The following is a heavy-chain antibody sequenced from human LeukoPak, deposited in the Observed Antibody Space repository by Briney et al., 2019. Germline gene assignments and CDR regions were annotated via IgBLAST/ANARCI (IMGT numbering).Heavy chain of an antibody. D-gene: IGHD3-16*01. V-gene: IGHV4-39*07. Sequence: PSETLSLTCTVSGGSISSSSYYWGWIRQPPGKGLEWIGSIYYSGSTYYNPSLKSRVTISVDTSKNQFSLKLSSVTAADTAVYYCARVSRLTRELDYWGQGTLVTVSS. CDR2: IYYSGST. J-gene: IGHJ4*02. CDR3: ARVSRLTRELDY. CDR1: GGSISSSSYY.